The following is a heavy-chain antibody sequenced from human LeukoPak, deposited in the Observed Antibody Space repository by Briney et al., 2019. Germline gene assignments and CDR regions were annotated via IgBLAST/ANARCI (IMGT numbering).Heavy chain of an antibody. J-gene: IGHJ3*02. V-gene: IGHV3-23*01. CDR3: ARVLKAKGSPDAFDI. CDR2: VSHYGTTT. D-gene: IGHD3-10*01. Sequence: GGSLRLSCAASGFGFSRYWMHWVRQAPGTGLKWVSAVSHYGTTTYYAHSVKGRFSISRDNSKNTLYLQMNSLRAEDTAVYYCARVLKAKGSPDAFDIWGQGTMVTVSS. CDR1: GFGFSRYW.